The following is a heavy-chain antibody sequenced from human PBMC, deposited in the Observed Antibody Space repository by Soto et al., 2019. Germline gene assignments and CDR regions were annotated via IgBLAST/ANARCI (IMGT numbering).Heavy chain of an antibody. CDR2: ISAYNGNT. CDR3: ARGPEGSGSYYLFSGYYYGMDV. CDR1: GYTFTSYG. J-gene: IGHJ6*02. V-gene: IGHV1-18*01. Sequence: ASVKVSCKASGYTFTSYGISWVRQAPGQGLEWMGWISAYNGNTNYAQKLQGRVTMTTDTSTSTAYMELRSLRSDDTAVYYCARGPEGSGSYYLFSGYYYGMDVWGQGTTVTVSS. D-gene: IGHD3-10*01.